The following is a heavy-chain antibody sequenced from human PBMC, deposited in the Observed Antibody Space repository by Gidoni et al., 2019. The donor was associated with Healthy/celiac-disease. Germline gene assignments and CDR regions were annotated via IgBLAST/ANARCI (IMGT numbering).Heavy chain of an antibody. CDR3: AKSDGRYYDILTGYYDY. CDR1: GCAFSSYA. Sequence: EVQLLESGGGLVQPGGSLSLSCAASGCAFSSYAMSWVRQAPGTGLECVSAVGGSGGSTYYADSVKGRFTISRDNSKNTLYLQMNSLRAEDTAVYYCAKSDGRYYDILTGYYDYWGQGTLVTVSS. D-gene: IGHD3-9*01. CDR2: VGGSGGST. V-gene: IGHV3-23*01. J-gene: IGHJ4*02.